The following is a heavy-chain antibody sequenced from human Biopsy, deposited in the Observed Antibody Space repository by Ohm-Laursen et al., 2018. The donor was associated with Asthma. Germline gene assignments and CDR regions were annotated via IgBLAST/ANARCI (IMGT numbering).Heavy chain of an antibody. CDR1: GGSINSGGFY. CDR3: TRDLAGSCTSASCYGFDS. J-gene: IGHJ5*01. V-gene: IGHV4-31*11. Sequence: TLSLTCAVSGGSINSGGFYWGWVRQRPGKGPERIGYINNRGDTYYNPSLKSRAIISVETSKNQFSLKLTSVTAADSALYYCTRDLAGSCTSASCYGFDSWGQGAQVTVSS. CDR2: INNRGDT. D-gene: IGHD2-2*01.